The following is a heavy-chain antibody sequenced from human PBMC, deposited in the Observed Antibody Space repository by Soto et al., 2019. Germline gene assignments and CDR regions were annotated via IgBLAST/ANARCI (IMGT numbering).Heavy chain of an antibody. V-gene: IGHV3-64*01. CDR3: ARYSNSVADY. CDR1: GFTFSNYA. J-gene: IGHJ4*02. D-gene: IGHD6-13*01. Sequence: PGGSLRLSCAASGFTFSNYAMHWVRQAPGKGLEYVSAISSNGGSTYYANSVKGRFTISRDNSKNTLYLQMGSLRAEDMAVYYCARYSNSVADYWGQGTLVTVPQ. CDR2: ISSNGGST.